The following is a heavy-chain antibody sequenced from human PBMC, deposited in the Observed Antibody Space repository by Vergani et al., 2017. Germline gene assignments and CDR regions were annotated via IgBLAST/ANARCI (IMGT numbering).Heavy chain of an antibody. Sequence: EVQLLESGGGLVQPGGSLSLSCAASGFTFSDHYMDWVRQAPGKGLEWVGRTRNKANSYTTEYAASVKGRFTISRDDSKNSLYLQMNSLKIEDTAVYYCARLGYCSSTTCRQAFDIWGQGTMVTVS. J-gene: IGHJ3*02. CDR3: ARLGYCSSTTCRQAFDI. V-gene: IGHV3-72*01. CDR2: TRNKANSYTT. D-gene: IGHD2-2*01. CDR1: GFTFSDHY.